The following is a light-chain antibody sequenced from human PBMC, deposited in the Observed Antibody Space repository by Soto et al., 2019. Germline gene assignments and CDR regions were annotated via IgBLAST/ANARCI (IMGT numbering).Light chain of an antibody. CDR2: MAS. CDR1: QTFSNY. CDR3: QQSHITPYT. V-gene: IGKV1-39*01. J-gene: IGKJ2*01. Sequence: DIQMTQSPSSLSASVGDRVTITCRASQTFSNYLNWYQQKPGKAPRLLIYMASTLQSGVPSRFSGSGSGTDFTLTISSLQPEDSAIYYCQQSHITPYTFGQGTKLEIK.